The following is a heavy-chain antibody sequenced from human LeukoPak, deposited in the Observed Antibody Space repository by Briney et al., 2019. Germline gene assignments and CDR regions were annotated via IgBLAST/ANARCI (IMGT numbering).Heavy chain of an antibody. CDR1: GFTFSSYS. CDR3: ARKYCSSTSCYTGPYYFDY. V-gene: IGHV3-48*01. J-gene: IGHJ4*02. Sequence: PGGSLRLSCAASGFTFSSYSMNWVRQAPGKGLEWVSYISSSSSTIYYADSVKGRFTISRDNAKNSLYLQMNSLRAEDTAVYYCARKYCSSTSCYTGPYYFDYWGQGTLVTVSS. D-gene: IGHD2-2*02. CDR2: ISSSSSTI.